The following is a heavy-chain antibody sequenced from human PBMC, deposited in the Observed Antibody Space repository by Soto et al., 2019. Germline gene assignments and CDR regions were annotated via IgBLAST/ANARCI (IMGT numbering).Heavy chain of an antibody. D-gene: IGHD3-3*01. CDR1: GGSISSSNW. CDR2: TYHSGST. CDR3: ARGRYDFWSGYMTDY. J-gene: IGHJ4*02. Sequence: PSETLSLTCAVSGGSISSSNWWSWVRQPPGKGLEWIGETYHSGSTNYNPSLKSRVTISVDKSKNQFSLKLSSVTAADTAVYYCARGRYDFWSGYMTDYWGQGTLVTVSS. V-gene: IGHV4-4*02.